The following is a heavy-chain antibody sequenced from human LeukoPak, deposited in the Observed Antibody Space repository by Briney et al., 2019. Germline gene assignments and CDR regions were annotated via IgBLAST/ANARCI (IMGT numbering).Heavy chain of an antibody. Sequence: GASVKVSCKASGYTFTSYDINWVRQATGQGLEWMGWMNPNSGNTGYAQKFQGRVTMTRDTSTSTVYMELSSLRSEDTAVYYCARDRVTGGSSGFNYWGQGTLVTVSS. V-gene: IGHV1-8*01. J-gene: IGHJ4*02. D-gene: IGHD6-19*01. CDR2: MNPNSGNT. CDR1: GYTFTSYD. CDR3: ARDRVTGGSSGFNY.